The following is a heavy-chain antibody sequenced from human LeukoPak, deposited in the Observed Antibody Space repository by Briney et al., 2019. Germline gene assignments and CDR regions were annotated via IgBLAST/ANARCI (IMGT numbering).Heavy chain of an antibody. CDR1: GGSIGTYY. Sequence: AETLSLTCTVSGGSIGTYYWSWIRQPPGKGLEWIGYIYYNGYTDYNPSLKSRVTISLHTSKNQFSLKLSSVNAADTAVYYCVRDRHWTNDWVFDYWGQGTLVTVSS. V-gene: IGHV4-59*01. CDR3: VRDRHWTNDWVFDY. D-gene: IGHD1/OR15-1a*01. CDR2: IYYNGYT. J-gene: IGHJ4*02.